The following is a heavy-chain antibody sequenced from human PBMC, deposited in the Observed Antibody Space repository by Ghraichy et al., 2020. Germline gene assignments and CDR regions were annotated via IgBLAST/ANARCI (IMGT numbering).Heavy chain of an antibody. J-gene: IGHJ4*02. CDR3: AAYYCGSRSCYRSLDY. CDR1: GFTFSTYA. CDR2: LGSGGGDT. Sequence: SCAASGFTFSTYAMSWVRQAPGKGLEWVSALGSGGGDTHYADSVKGRFTISRDNSKNTLYLQLNSLRAKDAAIYYCAAYYCGSRSCYRSLDYWGQGTLVTVSS. D-gene: IGHD3-10*01. V-gene: IGHV3-23*01.